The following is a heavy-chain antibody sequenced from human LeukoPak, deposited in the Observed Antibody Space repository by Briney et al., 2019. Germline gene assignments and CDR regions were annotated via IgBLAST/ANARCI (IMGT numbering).Heavy chain of an antibody. CDR2: INPNSGGT. Sequence: GASVKVSCKASGYTFTGYYMHWVRQAPGQGLEWMGWINPNSGGTNYAQKFQGRVTMTRDTSISTAYMELSRLRSDDTAVYYCARGGRGYYGSGSYWGYWGQGTLVTVSS. D-gene: IGHD3-10*01. V-gene: IGHV1-2*02. J-gene: IGHJ4*02. CDR1: GYTFTGYY. CDR3: ARGGRGYYGSGSYWGY.